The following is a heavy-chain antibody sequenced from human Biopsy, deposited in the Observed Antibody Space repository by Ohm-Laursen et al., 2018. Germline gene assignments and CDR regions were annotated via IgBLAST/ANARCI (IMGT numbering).Heavy chain of an antibody. CDR1: GYTFTSYG. Sequence: SSVKVSCKASGYTFTSYGISWVRQAPGQGLEWMGWINTYNANTDYAQKVQGRVTMTTDTSTSTAYMELRSLRSDDTAVYYCARDGKYDSRGYWGPGTLVTVSS. V-gene: IGHV1-18*01. D-gene: IGHD3-22*01. CDR3: ARDGKYDSRGY. CDR2: INTYNANT. J-gene: IGHJ4*02.